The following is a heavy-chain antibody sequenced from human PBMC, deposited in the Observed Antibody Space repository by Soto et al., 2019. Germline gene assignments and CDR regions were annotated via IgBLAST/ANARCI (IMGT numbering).Heavy chain of an antibody. CDR2: IYYSGST. V-gene: IGHV4-59*08. J-gene: IGHJ3*02. D-gene: IGHD2-15*01. Sequence: SETLSLTCTVSGGSISSYYWSWIRQPPGKGLEWIGYIYYSGSTNYNPSLKSRVTISVDTSKNQFSLKLSSVTAADTAVYYCARLGQWSWYDAFDIWGQGTMVTVSS. CDR3: ARLGQWSWYDAFDI. CDR1: GGSISSYY.